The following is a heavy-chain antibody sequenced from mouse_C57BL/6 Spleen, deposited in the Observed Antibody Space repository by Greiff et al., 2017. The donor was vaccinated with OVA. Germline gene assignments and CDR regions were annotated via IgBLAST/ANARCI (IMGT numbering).Heavy chain of an antibody. J-gene: IGHJ4*01. CDR2: IYPGSGST. CDR3: AIITTVVSNY. Sequence: QVHVKQSGAELVKPGASVKMSCKASGYTFTSYWITWVKQRPGQGLEWIGDIYPGSGSTNYNEKFKSKATLTVDTSSSTAYMQLSSLTSEDSAVYYWAIITTVVSNYWGQGTSVTVSS. D-gene: IGHD1-1*01. V-gene: IGHV1-55*01. CDR1: GYTFTSYW.